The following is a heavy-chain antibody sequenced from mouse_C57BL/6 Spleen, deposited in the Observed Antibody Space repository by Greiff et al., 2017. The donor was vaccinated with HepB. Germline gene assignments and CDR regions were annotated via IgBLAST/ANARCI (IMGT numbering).Heavy chain of an antibody. Sequence: EVQVVESGGDLVKPGGSLKLSCAASGFTFSSYGMSWVRQTPDTRLEWVATISSGGSYTYYPDSVKGRFTISRDNDKNTLYLQMSSLKSEDTAMYYCARRGGYYYGSSQYYFDYWGQGTTLTVSS. J-gene: IGHJ2*01. CDR2: ISSGGSYT. CDR3: ARRGGYYYGSSQYYFDY. D-gene: IGHD1-1*01. V-gene: IGHV5-6*01. CDR1: GFTFSSYG.